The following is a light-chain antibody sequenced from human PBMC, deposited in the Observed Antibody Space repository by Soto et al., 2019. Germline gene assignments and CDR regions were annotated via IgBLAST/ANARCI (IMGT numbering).Light chain of an antibody. J-gene: IGKJ1*01. CDR2: KAS. Sequence: DIDLSQSRCTRVGAVAGRVTITSRGRQANSSWLAWYQQKPGQAPRLLIYKASTRKSGVPARFSGSGSGTEFTLTISSLEPDDFATYYCQYYSSYPEAFGQGTKVDIK. CDR1: QANSSW. V-gene: IGKV1-5*03. CDR3: QYYSSYPEA.